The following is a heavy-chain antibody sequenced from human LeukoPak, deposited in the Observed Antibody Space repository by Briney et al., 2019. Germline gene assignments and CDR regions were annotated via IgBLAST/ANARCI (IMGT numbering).Heavy chain of an antibody. V-gene: IGHV4-38-2*01. CDR1: GYSISSGYY. CDR3: ASTTYYDFWSGYENN. Sequence: ASQTLSLTCAVSGYSISSGYYWGWIRQPPGKGLEWIGSIYHSGSTYYNPSLKSRVTISVDTSKNQFSLKLSSVTAADTAVYYCASTTYYDFWSGYENNWGQGTLVTVSS. CDR2: IYHSGST. D-gene: IGHD3-3*01. J-gene: IGHJ4*02.